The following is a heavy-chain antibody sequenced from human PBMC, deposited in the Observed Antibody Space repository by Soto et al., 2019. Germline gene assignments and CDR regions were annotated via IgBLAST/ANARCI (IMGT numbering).Heavy chain of an antibody. Sequence: SETLSLTCTVSGGSISSYYWSWIRQPPGKGLEWIGYIYYSGSTNYNPSLKSRVTISVDTSKNQFSLKLSSVTAADTAVYYCAREFYGDYVFDYWGQGTLVTVSS. CDR2: IYYSGST. V-gene: IGHV4-59*01. J-gene: IGHJ4*02. CDR3: AREFYGDYVFDY. D-gene: IGHD4-17*01. CDR1: GGSISSYY.